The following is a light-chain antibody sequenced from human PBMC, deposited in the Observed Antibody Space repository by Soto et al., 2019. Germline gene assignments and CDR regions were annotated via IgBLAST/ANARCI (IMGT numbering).Light chain of an antibody. J-gene: IGKJ1*01. Sequence: EIVMTQSPATLAVSPGGRTAHSCRASQSISGTLAWYQQKPGQAPRLLIYGASTRATSFPARFSGSGSGTDFTLTISSLQSEDFAVYYCQQYNNWPWTFGQGTKVDIK. CDR1: QSISGT. V-gene: IGKV3-15*01. CDR3: QQYNNWPWT. CDR2: GAS.